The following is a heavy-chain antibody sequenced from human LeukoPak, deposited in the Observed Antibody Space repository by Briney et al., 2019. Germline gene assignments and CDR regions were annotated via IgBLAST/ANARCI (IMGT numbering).Heavy chain of an antibody. D-gene: IGHD6-13*01. V-gene: IGHV4-59*01. CDR3: AREGRGAAAGMDY. Sequence: PSETLSLTXTVSGGSISSYYWSWIRQPPGKGMEWIGYIYYSGNTNSHPSLKSQATISVDTSKNQFSLNLSSVTAADTAVYYCAREGRGAAAGMDYWGQGSLVTVSS. J-gene: IGHJ4*02. CDR2: IYYSGNT. CDR1: GGSISSYY.